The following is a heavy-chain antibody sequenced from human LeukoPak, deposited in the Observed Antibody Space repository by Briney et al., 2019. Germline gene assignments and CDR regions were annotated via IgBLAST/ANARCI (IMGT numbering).Heavy chain of an antibody. D-gene: IGHD6-13*01. V-gene: IGHV3-53*05. J-gene: IGHJ6*02. CDR2: LYSGGSI. CDR3: GKDIIRGITVAGSFYFYALDV. Sequence: QTGGSLRLSCAASGLIVSSNYMSWVRQAPGKGLEWVAALYSGGSIYYADSVKGRLTISRDNSRNSLYLQMNSLRTEDTALYYCGKDIIRGITVAGSFYFYALDVWGQGTTVTVSS. CDR1: GLIVSSNY.